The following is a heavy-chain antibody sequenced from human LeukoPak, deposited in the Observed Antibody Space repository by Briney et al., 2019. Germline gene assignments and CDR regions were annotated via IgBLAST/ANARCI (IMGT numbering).Heavy chain of an antibody. CDR1: GFTFSSYA. Sequence: GGSLRLSCAASGFTFSSYAMSWVRQAPGKGLEWVSAISGSGGSTYYADSVKGRFTISRDNSKNMLYLQMNRLRAEDTAVYYCTKDQGVYNSSLYSSRYYFDYWGEGTPVTVSA. J-gene: IGHJ4*02. CDR3: TKDQGVYNSSLYSSRYYFDY. CDR2: ISGSGGST. D-gene: IGHD3-22*01. V-gene: IGHV3-23*01.